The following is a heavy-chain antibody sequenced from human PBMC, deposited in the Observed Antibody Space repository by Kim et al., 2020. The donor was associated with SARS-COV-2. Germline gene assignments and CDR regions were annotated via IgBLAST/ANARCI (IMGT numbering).Heavy chain of an antibody. D-gene: IGHD2-2*01. CDR3: ALRGEPAATDYYYYMDV. Sequence: VGGRFTISRDNPKNTLYLQMNSLRAEDTAVYYCALRGEPAATDYYYYMDVWGKGTTVTVSS. J-gene: IGHJ6*03. V-gene: IGHV3-23*01.